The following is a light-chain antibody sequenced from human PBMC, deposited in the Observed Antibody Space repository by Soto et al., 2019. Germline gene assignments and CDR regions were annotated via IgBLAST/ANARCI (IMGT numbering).Light chain of an antibody. CDR2: KAS. CDR1: QSISSW. Sequence: DIQMTQSPSTLSASVGDRVTITCRASQSISSWLAWYQQKPGKAPKLLIYKASSLESGVPSRFSGSGSGTEFTLTISSLQPDDFANYYCQQYNSGYTFGQGTKLEIK. CDR3: QQYNSGYT. V-gene: IGKV1-5*03. J-gene: IGKJ2*01.